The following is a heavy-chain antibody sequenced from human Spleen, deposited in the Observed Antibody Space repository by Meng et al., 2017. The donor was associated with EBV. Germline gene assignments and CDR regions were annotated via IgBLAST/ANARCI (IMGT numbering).Heavy chain of an antibody. D-gene: IGHD1-26*01. V-gene: IGHV3-30*03. CDR3: ARDLSGRFDP. CDR2: LPSDGGNT. J-gene: IGHJ5*02. Sequence: VRVGGAGGGLVKPARFRRLSCEASGFTFSGYGNFWVRQAPGKGPEWVAILPSDGGNTYYSDSVKGRFTISRDNSKKTLYLQMNSLRAEDSAVYYCARDLSGRFDPWGQGTLVTVSS. CDR1: GFTFSGYG.